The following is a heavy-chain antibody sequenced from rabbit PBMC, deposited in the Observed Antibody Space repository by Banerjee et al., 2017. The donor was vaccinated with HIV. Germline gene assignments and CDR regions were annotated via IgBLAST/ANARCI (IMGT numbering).Heavy chain of an antibody. V-gene: IGHV1S45*01. CDR1: GFSFSSSYY. CDR2: IYGGSSGKP. J-gene: IGHJ3*01. CDR3: ARELASTSGYYNL. Sequence: QEQLVESGGGLVQPEGSLTLTCTASGFSFSSSYYMCWVRQAPGKGLEWIACIYGGSSGKPGYASWAKGRFTISKTSSTTVTLQMTSLTAADTATYFCARELASTSGYYNLWGQGTLVTVS. D-gene: IGHD1-1*01.